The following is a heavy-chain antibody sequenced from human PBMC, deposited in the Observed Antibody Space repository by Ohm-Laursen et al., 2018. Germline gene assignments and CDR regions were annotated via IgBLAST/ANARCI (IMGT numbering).Heavy chain of an antibody. V-gene: IGHV3-9*01. J-gene: IGHJ4*02. D-gene: IGHD3-22*01. CDR3: AKALTDYYDSSGYFNY. Sequence: GRFTISRDNAKNSLYLQMNSLRAEDTALYYCAKALTDYYDSSGYFNYWGQGTLVTVSS.